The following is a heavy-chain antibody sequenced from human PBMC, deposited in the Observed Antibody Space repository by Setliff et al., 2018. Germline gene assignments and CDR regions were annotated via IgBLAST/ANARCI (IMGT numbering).Heavy chain of an antibody. J-gene: IGHJ4*02. CDR2: IFYRGDT. CDR3: ARTGTYRYFDY. V-gene: IGHV4-39*01. D-gene: IGHD1-1*01. Sequence: SETLSLTCTVSGDSISSGVYYWGWIRQPPGKGLEWIGRIFYRGDTYYNASLKSRLTISVDTSKNQFSLNLRSVTAADTAVYYCARTGTYRYFDYWGQGALVTVSS. CDR1: GDSISSGVYY.